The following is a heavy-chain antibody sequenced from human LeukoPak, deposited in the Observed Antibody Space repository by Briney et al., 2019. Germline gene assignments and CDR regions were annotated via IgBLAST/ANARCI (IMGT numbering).Heavy chain of an antibody. CDR1: GFTFSDYY. Sequence: PGGSLRLSCAASGFTFSDYYMSWIRQAPGKGLEWVSYISSSGTTIYYADSVKGRFTISRDNSKNTLYLQMNSLRAEDTAVYYCAKGGPFGVVITFDYWGQGTLVTVSS. D-gene: IGHD3-3*01. CDR3: AKGGPFGVVITFDY. V-gene: IGHV3-11*01. CDR2: ISSSGTTI. J-gene: IGHJ4*02.